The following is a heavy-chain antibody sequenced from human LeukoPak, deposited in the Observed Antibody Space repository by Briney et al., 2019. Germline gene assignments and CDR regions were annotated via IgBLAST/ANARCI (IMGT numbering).Heavy chain of an antibody. Sequence: SETLSLTCTVSGDSINSLNLWSWVRQPPGKGLEWIGEMYLSGTTHSNPSVKSRVTISIDKSKNQFFLNLSSVTAADTAVYYCAGLVGRYSSGLYYYYFDYWGQGTLVTVSS. CDR1: GDSINSLNL. V-gene: IGHV4-4*02. CDR2: MYLSGTT. CDR3: AGLVGRYSSGLYYYYFDY. D-gene: IGHD3-22*01. J-gene: IGHJ4*02.